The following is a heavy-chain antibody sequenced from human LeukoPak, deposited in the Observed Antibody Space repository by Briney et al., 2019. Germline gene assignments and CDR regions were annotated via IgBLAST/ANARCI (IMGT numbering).Heavy chain of an antibody. CDR3: AREEMAVAGYFDY. Sequence: GGSLRLSCAASGFTFSSYAMSWVRQAPGKGLEWVSLIYSGGATYYADSVKGRFTISRDNSKNMLYLQMNSLRADDTAVYYCAREEMAVAGYFDYWGQGTLVAVSS. CDR2: IYSGGAT. CDR1: GFTFSSYA. V-gene: IGHV3-53*01. D-gene: IGHD6-19*01. J-gene: IGHJ4*02.